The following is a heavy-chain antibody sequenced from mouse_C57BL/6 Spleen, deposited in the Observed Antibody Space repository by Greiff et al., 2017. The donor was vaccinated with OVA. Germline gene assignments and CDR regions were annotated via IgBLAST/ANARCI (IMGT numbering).Heavy chain of an antibody. Sequence: QVRLQQPGAELVMPGASVKLSCKASGYTFTSYWMHWVKQRPGQGLEWIGEIDPSDSYTNYNQKFKGKSTLTVDKSSSTAYMQLSSLTSEDSAVYYCARLYYGSSYYFDYWGQGTTLTVSS. CDR2: IDPSDSYT. CDR1: GYTFTSYW. J-gene: IGHJ2*01. D-gene: IGHD1-1*01. V-gene: IGHV1-69*01. CDR3: ARLYYGSSYYFDY.